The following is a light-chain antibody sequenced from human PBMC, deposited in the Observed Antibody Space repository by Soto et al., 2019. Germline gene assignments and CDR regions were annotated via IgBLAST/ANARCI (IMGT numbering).Light chain of an antibody. V-gene: IGKV1-9*01. CDR1: QGIDTS. CDR3: QQLHGYPIT. Sequence: SLLTQSPSSLSASVGDRVTITCRASQGIDTSLAWYQQKPGKAPKLLIYAPSNFQSGVPSRFSGSGSGTHFTLTISSLQPEDFATYYCQQLHGYPITFGQGTRLEIK. J-gene: IGKJ5*01. CDR2: APS.